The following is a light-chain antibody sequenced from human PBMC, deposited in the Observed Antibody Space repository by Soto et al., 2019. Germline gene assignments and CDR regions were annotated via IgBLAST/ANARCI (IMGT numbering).Light chain of an antibody. CDR1: SSDVGSYNL. V-gene: IGLV2-14*02. J-gene: IGLJ1*01. CDR2: EGS. Sequence: QSVLTQPASVSGSPGQSITISCTGTSSDVGSYNLVSWYQQHPGKAPKLMIYEGSKRPSGVPGRFSGSKSGNTASLTISGLQAADEAEYYCSLYTSENTYVVGTGTKVTVL. CDR3: SLYTSENTYV.